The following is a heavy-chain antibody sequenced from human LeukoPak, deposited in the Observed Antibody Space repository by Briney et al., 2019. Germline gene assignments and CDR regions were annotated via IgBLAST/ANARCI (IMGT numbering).Heavy chain of an antibody. CDR3: ARDPYDFWSGYWDAFDI. Sequence: GGSLRLSCAASGFTLSSYGMHWVRQAPGKGLEWVAVTSYDGSSKYYADSVKGRFTISRDNSKSTVSLQMNSLRAEDTAVYYCARDPYDFWSGYWDAFDIWGQGTMVTVSS. CDR1: GFTLSSYG. D-gene: IGHD3-3*01. J-gene: IGHJ3*02. CDR2: TSYDGSSK. V-gene: IGHV3-30-3*01.